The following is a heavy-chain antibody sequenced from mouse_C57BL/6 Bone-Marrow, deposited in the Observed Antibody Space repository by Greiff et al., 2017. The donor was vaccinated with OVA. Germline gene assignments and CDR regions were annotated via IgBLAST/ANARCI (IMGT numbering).Heavy chain of an antibody. CDR3: ARSVYYYGSSPMDY. J-gene: IGHJ4*01. D-gene: IGHD1-1*01. Sequence: QVQLQQSGAELVRPGTSVKVSCKASGYAFTNYLIEWVKQRPGQGLEWIGVINPGSGGTNYNEKFKGKATLTADKSSSTAYMQLSSLTSEDSAVYFCARSVYYYGSSPMDYWGQGTSVTVSS. CDR1: GYAFTNYL. CDR2: INPGSGGT. V-gene: IGHV1-54*01.